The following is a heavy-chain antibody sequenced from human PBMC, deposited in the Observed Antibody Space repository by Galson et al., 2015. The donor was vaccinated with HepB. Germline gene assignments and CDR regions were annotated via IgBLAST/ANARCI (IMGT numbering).Heavy chain of an antibody. CDR1: GFTFSSYA. J-gene: IGHJ4*02. V-gene: IGHV3-33*01. CDR3: ARDRSDLWSGPGGVDY. D-gene: IGHD3-3*01. CDR2: IWYDGSIQ. Sequence: SLRLSCAASGFTFSSYAIHWVRQAPGKGLEWVAVIWYDGSIQYYADSVKGRFTISRDNSKNALYLQMNSLRADDTAVYYCARDRSDLWSGPGGVDYWGQGTLVTVSS.